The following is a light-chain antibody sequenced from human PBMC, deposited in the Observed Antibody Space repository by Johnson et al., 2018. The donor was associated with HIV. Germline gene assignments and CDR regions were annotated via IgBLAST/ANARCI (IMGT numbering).Light chain of an antibody. V-gene: IGLV1-51*02. CDR2: EDD. CDR1: SSNIGKNH. J-gene: IGLJ1*01. Sequence: QAVLTQPPSVSAAPGQKVTISCSGSSSNIGKNHVSWYQQFPGTAPKLLVYEDDKRPSGIPDRFSGSKSGTSATLGITGLQTGDEADYYCLAWDTSLRAPYVFGTGTKVTVL. CDR3: LAWDTSLRAPYV.